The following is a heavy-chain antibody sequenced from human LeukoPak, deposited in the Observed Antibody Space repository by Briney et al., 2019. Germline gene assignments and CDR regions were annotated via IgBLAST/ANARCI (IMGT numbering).Heavy chain of an antibody. CDR2: INPRGGST. CDR3: AREETVAGIDAFDI. J-gene: IGHJ3*02. V-gene: IGHV1-46*01. Sequence: APVKVSCKASGYTFTGYYMHWVRQAPGQGLEWMGIINPRGGSTSYAQKFQGRVTMTRDTSTSTVYMELSSLRSEDTAVYYCAREETVAGIDAFDIWGQGTMVTVSS. D-gene: IGHD6-19*01. CDR1: GYTFTGYY.